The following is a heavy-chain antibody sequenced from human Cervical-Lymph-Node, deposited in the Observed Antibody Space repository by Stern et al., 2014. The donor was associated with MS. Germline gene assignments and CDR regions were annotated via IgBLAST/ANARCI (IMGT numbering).Heavy chain of an antibody. CDR3: ARDWGNCTSTTCSDALDI. V-gene: IGHV4-31*03. J-gene: IGHJ3*02. Sequence: QVQLQESGPGLVKPSPTMSLTCSVSGGSVSNGAYYWNWIRQAPGKGLEWIGYIYHSGITHYNPSLKSRVTMSVDTSKNEFSLRLTSVTATDTAVYYCARDWGNCTSTTCSDALDIWGQGRMVTVSS. CDR1: GGSVSNGAYY. D-gene: IGHD2-2*01. CDR2: IYHSGIT.